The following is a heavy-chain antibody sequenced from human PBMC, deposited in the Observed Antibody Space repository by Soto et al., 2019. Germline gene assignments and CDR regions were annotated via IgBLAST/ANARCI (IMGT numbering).Heavy chain of an antibody. V-gene: IGHV4-30-4*01. Sequence: PSETLSLTCTVSGGSISSGDYYWSWIRQPPGKGLEWIGYIYYSGSTYYNPSLKSRVTISVDTSKNQFSLKLSSVTAADTAVYYCARDNGDGVDSSGYQDYWGQGTLVTVSS. J-gene: IGHJ4*02. CDR2: IYYSGST. CDR1: GGSISSGDYY. D-gene: IGHD3-22*01. CDR3: ARDNGDGVDSSGYQDY.